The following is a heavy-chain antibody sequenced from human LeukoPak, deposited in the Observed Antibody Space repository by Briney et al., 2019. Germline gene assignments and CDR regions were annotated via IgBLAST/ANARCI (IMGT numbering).Heavy chain of an antibody. J-gene: IGHJ3*02. V-gene: IGHV3-7*01. Sequence: PGGSLRLSCAASGFTFSTYWMNWVRQAPGKGLEWVANINQDASEKYYVGSVKGRFTISRDNAKNSLYLQMSSLGAEDTALYYCARKLLSGAFDIWGQGTMVTVSS. CDR2: INQDASEK. D-gene: IGHD2/OR15-2a*01. CDR1: GFTFSTYW. CDR3: ARKLLSGAFDI.